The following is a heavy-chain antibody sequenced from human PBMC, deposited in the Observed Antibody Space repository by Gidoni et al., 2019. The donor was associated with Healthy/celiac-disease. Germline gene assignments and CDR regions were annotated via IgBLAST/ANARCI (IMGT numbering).Heavy chain of an antibody. CDR1: GGSFSGYY. V-gene: IGHV4-34*01. CDR2: INHSGST. CDR3: ARGPRGARRPFDY. Sequence: QVQLQQWGAGLLKPSETLSLTCAVYGGSFSGYYWSWIRQPPGKGLEWIGEINHSGSTNYNPSLKSRVTISVDTSKNQFSLKLSSVTAADTAVYYCARGPRGARRPFDYWGQGTLVTVSS. J-gene: IGHJ4*02.